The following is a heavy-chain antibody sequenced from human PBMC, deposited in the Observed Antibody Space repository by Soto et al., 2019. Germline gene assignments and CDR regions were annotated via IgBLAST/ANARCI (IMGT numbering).Heavy chain of an antibody. D-gene: IGHD3-10*01. Sequence: PGGSLRLSCAASGFTFSSYAMSWVRQAPGKGLEWVSAISGSGGSTYYADSVKGRFTISRDNSKNTLYLQMNSLRAEDTAVYYCAKDQRTYYYGSGSYSAYYYYYMDVWGKGTTVTVSS. CDR3: AKDQRTYYYGSGSYSAYYYYYMDV. CDR1: GFTFSSYA. J-gene: IGHJ6*03. CDR2: ISGSGGST. V-gene: IGHV3-23*01.